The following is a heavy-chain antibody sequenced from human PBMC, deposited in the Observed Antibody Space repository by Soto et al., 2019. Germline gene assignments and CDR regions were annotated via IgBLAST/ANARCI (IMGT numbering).Heavy chain of an antibody. J-gene: IGHJ4*02. CDR2: IYYSGST. D-gene: IGHD5-12*01. CDR1: GGSISSSSYY. CDR3: ARSLRYSGYEFDY. V-gene: IGHV4-39*01. Sequence: SETLSLTCTVSGGSISSSSYYWGWIRQPPGKGLEWIGSIYYSGSTYYNPSLKSRVTISVDTSKNQFSLKLSSVTAADTAVYYCARSLRYSGYEFDYWGQGTLVTVSS.